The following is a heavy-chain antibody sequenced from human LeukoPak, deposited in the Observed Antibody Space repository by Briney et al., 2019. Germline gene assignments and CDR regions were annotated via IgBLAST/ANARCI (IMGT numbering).Heavy chain of an antibody. CDR3: ARDRCSSTSCDTDWFDP. J-gene: IGHJ5*02. V-gene: IGHV4-31*03. Sequence: SETLSLTCTVSGGSISSGGYYWSWLRQHPGKGLEWIGYIYYSGSTYYHPSLKSRVTISVDTSKNQFSLKLSAVTAADTAVYYCARDRCSSTSCDTDWFDPWGQGTLVTVSS. D-gene: IGHD2-2*02. CDR1: GGSISSGGYY. CDR2: IYYSGST.